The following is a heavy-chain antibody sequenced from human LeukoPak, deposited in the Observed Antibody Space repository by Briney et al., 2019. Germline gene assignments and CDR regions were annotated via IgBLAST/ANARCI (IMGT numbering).Heavy chain of an antibody. CDR2: FNHSGST. CDR3: PRAVYYGSESHYYFVY. Sequence: SETQSLTCALYGGFFSFYYWRWIRQPPGKGLEWIGEFNHSGSTNYNPSLKSRVTISVDKSKNQCSLKLSSVTAGDTPVYYCPRAVYYGSESHYYFVYWGQGTLVTVSS. J-gene: IGHJ4*02. CDR1: GGFFSFYY. D-gene: IGHD3-10*01. V-gene: IGHV4-34*01.